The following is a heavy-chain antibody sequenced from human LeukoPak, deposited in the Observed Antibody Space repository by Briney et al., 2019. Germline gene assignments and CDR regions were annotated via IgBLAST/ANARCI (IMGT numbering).Heavy chain of an antibody. J-gene: IGHJ5*02. V-gene: IGHV1-2*02. D-gene: IGHD3-22*01. CDR3: ARARRIAMIVVANNWFDP. CDR1: GYTFTGYY. CDR2: INPNSGGT. Sequence: ASVKVSCKASGYTFTGYYMHWVRQAPGQGLEWMGWINPNSGGTNYAQKFQGRVTMTRDTSISTAYMELSRLRSDDTAVYYCARARRIAMIVVANNWFDPWGQGTLVTVSS.